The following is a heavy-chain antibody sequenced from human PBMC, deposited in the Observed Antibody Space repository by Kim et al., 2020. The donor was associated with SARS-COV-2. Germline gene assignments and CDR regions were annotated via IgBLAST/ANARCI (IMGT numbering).Heavy chain of an antibody. CDR1: GFTFSNYA. CDR2: ISSTGDST. CDR3: AQRGSGSHPPFDY. J-gene: IGHJ4*02. D-gene: IGHD3-10*01. V-gene: IGHV3-23*01. Sequence: GGSLRLSCAASGFTFSNYAMSWVRQAPGKGLEWVSAISSTGDSTKHADSVKGRFTISRDNSKNTLDLQMNSLRAEDTAVYYCAQRGSGSHPPFDYWGQGT.